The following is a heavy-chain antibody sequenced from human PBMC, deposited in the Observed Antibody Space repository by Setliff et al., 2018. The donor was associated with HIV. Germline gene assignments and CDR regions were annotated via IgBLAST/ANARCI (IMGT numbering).Heavy chain of an antibody. J-gene: IGHJ4*02. D-gene: IGHD3-22*01. CDR1: GGSISSNSYY. Sequence: SETLSLTCTVSGGSISSNSYYWGWIRQPTGKGLEWIGSIFYTGSTYYNPSLQSRVTISVDTSKKQFSLKLSSVTAADTAVYYCARGLSFYDPGGFDYWGQGTLVTVSS. CDR2: IFYTGST. V-gene: IGHV4-39*01. CDR3: ARGLSFYDPGGFDY.